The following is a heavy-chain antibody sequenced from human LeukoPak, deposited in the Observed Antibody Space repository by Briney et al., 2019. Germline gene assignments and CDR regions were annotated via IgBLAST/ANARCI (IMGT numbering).Heavy chain of an antibody. J-gene: IGHJ4*02. Sequence: PGGSLRLSCAASGFTFSSCSMNWVRQAPGKGLEWVSYISSSSSTIYYADSVKGRFTISRDNAKNSLYLQMNSLKTEDTAVYYCTTEAHVETVMVHFDYWGQGTLVTVSS. CDR3: TTEAHVETVMVHFDY. CDR1: GFTFSSCS. D-gene: IGHD5-18*01. V-gene: IGHV3-48*01. CDR2: ISSSSSTI.